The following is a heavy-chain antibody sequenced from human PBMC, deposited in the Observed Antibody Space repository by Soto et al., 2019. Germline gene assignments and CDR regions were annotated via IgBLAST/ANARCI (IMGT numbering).Heavy chain of an antibody. J-gene: IGHJ6*02. CDR1: GGTFSSYA. Sequence: QVQLVQSGAEVKKPGSSVKVSCKASGGTFSSYAISWVRQAPVQGLEWMGGIIPIFGTANYAQKFQGRVTLTADESTSTAYLVLSSLRSEDTAVYYWARARLPRGLRYFDWLLSPQLGGMDVWGQGTTVTVSS. CDR3: ARARLPRGLRYFDWLLSPQLGGMDV. CDR2: IIPIFGTA. D-gene: IGHD3-9*01. V-gene: IGHV1-69*01.